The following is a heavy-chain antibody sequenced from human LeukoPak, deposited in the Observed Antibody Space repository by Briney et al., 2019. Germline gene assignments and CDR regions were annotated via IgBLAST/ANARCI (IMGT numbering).Heavy chain of an antibody. CDR1: GFTFSSYA. Sequence: GGSLRLSCAASGFTFSSYAMHWVRQAPGKGLEWVAVISYDGSNKYYADSVKGRFTISRDNSKNTLYLRMNSLRAEDTAVYYCATRPSSTSAYWGQGTLVTVSS. D-gene: IGHD2-2*01. CDR2: ISYDGSNK. CDR3: ATRPSSTSAY. V-gene: IGHV3-30-3*01. J-gene: IGHJ4*02.